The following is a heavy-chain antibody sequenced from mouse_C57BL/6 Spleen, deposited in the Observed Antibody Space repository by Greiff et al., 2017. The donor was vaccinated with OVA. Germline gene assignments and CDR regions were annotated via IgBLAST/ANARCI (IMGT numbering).Heavy chain of an antibody. V-gene: IGHV6-6*01. J-gene: IGHJ1*03. CDR2: IRNKANNHAT. CDR1: GFTFSDAW. Sequence: EVMLVESGGGLVQPGGSMKLSCAASGFTFSDAWMDWVRQSPEKGLEWVAEIRNKANNHATYYAESVKGRFTISRDDSKSSVYLQMNSLRAEDTGIYYCTGYYGSSYGWYFDVWGTGTTVTVSS. CDR3: TGYYGSSYGWYFDV. D-gene: IGHD1-1*01.